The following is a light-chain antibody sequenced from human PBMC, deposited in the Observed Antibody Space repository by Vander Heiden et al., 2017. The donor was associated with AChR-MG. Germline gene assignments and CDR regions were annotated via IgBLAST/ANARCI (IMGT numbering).Light chain of an antibody. CDR3: QQNYSTPMYT. V-gene: IGKV1-39*01. J-gene: IGKJ2*01. Sequence: DIQMTQSPSSLSASVGDRVTITCRASQTISSYLNWYQQKPGKAPKLLIYGASSLQSGVPSRFSGSGYGTDFTLIISSLQPEDFATYYCQQNYSTPMYTFGQGTKLEIK. CDR2: GAS. CDR1: QTISSY.